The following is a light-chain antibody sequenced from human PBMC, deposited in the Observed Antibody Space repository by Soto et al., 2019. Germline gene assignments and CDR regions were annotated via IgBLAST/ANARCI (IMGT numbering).Light chain of an antibody. CDR3: HQYNYLHT. V-gene: IGKV1-5*01. CDR2: DVS. J-gene: IGKJ2*01. Sequence: DIQMTQSPSSLSASLGDRGTISCRASQGISTYLAWYQQKPGKAPTLLISDVSRLESGVPSRFSGSGSGTEFTLTISGLQPDDFATYYCHQYNYLHTFGQGTKVDIK. CDR1: QGISTY.